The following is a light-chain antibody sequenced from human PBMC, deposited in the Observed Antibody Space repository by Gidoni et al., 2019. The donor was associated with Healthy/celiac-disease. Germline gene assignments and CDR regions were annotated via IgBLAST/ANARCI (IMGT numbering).Light chain of an antibody. V-gene: IGKV4-1*01. Sequence: DIVMTQSPDSLAVSLGARATINCKSSQSVLYSSNNKNYLAWYQQKPGQPPKLLIYWASTRESGVPDRFSGSGSGTDFTLTISSLQAEDVAVYYCQQYYSTSVTFGPGTKVDIK. CDR2: WAS. CDR1: QSVLYSSNNKNY. J-gene: IGKJ3*01. CDR3: QQYYSTSVT.